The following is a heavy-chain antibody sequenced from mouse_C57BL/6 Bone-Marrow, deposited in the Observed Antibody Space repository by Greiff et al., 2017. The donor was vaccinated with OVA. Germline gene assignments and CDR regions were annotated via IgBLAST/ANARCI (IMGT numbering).Heavy chain of an antibody. D-gene: IGHD2-4*01. J-gene: IGHJ4*01. CDR3: ARSGYDYLYYAMDY. Sequence: EVKLVESGGGLVKPGGSLKLSCAASGFTFSDYGMHWVRQAPEKGLEWVAYISSGSSTIYYADTVKGRFTISRDNAKNTLFLQMTSLRSEDTAMYYCARSGYDYLYYAMDYWGQGTSVTVSS. V-gene: IGHV5-17*01. CDR1: GFTFSDYG. CDR2: ISSGSSTI.